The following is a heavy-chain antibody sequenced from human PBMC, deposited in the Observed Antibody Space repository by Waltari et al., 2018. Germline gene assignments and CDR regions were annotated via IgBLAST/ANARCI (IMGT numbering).Heavy chain of an antibody. Sequence: QAQLVQSGAAVKKSGAPVKVSCKASGYTFTGYYMHCVRQAPGQGPEWMGRINPNSGGTNYAQKFQGRVTMTRDTSISTAYMELSRLRSDDTAVYYCAGAEYYYDSSGYYYEWFDPWGQGTLVTVSS. D-gene: IGHD3-22*01. J-gene: IGHJ5*02. CDR1: GYTFTGYY. CDR3: AGAEYYYDSSGYYYEWFDP. V-gene: IGHV1-2*06. CDR2: INPNSGGT.